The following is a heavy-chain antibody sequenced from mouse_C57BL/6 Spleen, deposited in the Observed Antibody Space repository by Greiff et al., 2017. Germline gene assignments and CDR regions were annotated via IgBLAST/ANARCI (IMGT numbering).Heavy chain of an antibody. CDR3: ARRDGNYEWYFDY. J-gene: IGHJ2*01. CDR1: GYTFTSYW. V-gene: IGHV1-61*01. Sequence: QVQLQQPGAELVRPGSSVKLSCKASGYTFTSYWMDWVKQRPGQGLEWIGNIYPSDSETHYNQKFKDKATLTVDKSSSTAYMQLSRLTSEDSAVYYCARRDGNYEWYFDYWGQGTTLTVSS. CDR2: IYPSDSET. D-gene: IGHD2-1*01.